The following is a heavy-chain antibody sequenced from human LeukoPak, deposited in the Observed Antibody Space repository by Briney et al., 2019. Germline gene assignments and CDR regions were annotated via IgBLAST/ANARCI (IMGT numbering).Heavy chain of an antibody. CDR2: IYYSGST. CDR1: GGSISSSSYY. V-gene: IGHV4-39*01. Sequence: SETLSLTCTVSGGSISSSSYYWGWIRQPPGKGLEWIGSIYYSGSTYYNPSLKSRVTISVDTSKNQFSLKLSSVTAADTAVYYCARVYDSSGVDYWGQRTLVTVSS. J-gene: IGHJ4*02. D-gene: IGHD3-22*01. CDR3: ARVYDSSGVDY.